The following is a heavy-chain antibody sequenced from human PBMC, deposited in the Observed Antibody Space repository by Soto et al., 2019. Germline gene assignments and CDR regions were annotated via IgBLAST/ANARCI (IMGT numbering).Heavy chain of an antibody. V-gene: IGHV3-23*01. D-gene: IGHD2-2*02. CDR1: GFTFSSYA. CDR3: AKDRVPAAIPNYYYYGMDV. CDR2: ISGSGGST. J-gene: IGHJ6*02. Sequence: PGGSLRLSCAASGFTFSSYAVSWVRQAPGKGLEWVSAISGSGGSTYYADSVKGRFTISRDNSKNTLYLQMNSLRAEDTAVYYCAKDRVPAAIPNYYYYGMDVWGQGTTVTVSS.